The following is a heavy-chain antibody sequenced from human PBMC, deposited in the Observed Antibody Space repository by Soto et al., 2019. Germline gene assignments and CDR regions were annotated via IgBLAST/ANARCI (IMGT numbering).Heavy chain of an antibody. V-gene: IGHV3-21*01. CDR2: ISGSSNYI. CDR1: GFTFNTYS. CDR3: VRAPNYIYLYDAFDI. D-gene: IGHD1-7*01. Sequence: GGSLRLSCAVSGFTFNTYSMNWVRQAPGKGLEWVSCISGSSNYIYYADSVKGRFTISRDNAKNSLYLQLNSLRAEDTAVYYCVRAPNYIYLYDAFDIWGQGTMVTVSS. J-gene: IGHJ3*02.